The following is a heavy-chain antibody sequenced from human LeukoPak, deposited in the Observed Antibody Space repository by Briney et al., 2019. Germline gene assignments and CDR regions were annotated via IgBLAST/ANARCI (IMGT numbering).Heavy chain of an antibody. CDR2: ISGSGGST. V-gene: IGHV3-23*01. CDR3: ASRSGWEKVFDY. Sequence: GGSLRLSCAASGFTFSSYAMSWVRQAPGKGLEWVSAISGSGGSTYYADSVKGRFTISRDNSKNTLYLQMNSLRAEDTAVYYCASRSGWEKVFDYWGQGTLVTVSS. D-gene: IGHD6-19*01. CDR1: GFTFSSYA. J-gene: IGHJ4*02.